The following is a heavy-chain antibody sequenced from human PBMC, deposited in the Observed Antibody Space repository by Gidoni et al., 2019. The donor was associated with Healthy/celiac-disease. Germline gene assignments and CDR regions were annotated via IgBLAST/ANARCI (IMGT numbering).Heavy chain of an antibody. V-gene: IGHV3-21*01. D-gene: IGHD1-1*01. CDR3: ARVPRDS. J-gene: IGHJ5*01. Sequence: EVQLVEAGGGLVKPGGSLRLSCAASVFTFSSYSMNWCRQATGQGLEWVSSISSSSSYLYYAAPVQGRFTISRSNATTSLCLQMNSLRAEVTAVYYCARVPRDSWGQGALVTVSS. CDR1: VFTFSSYS. CDR2: ISSSSSYL.